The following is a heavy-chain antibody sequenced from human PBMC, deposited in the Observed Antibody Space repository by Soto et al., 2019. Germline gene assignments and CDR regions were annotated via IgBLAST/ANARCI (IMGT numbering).Heavy chain of an antibody. CDR1: GFSFSRSP. Sequence: EVQLLESGGGLVQRGGSLRVSCVASGFSFSRSPLSWVRQAPGKGLEWVSFIDASGGSTYYADSVRGRFTISRDNSMNTLYLEMTNLRVDDTAVYFCTNRTDTGVYDYWGQGTLVTVSS. V-gene: IGHV3-23*01. D-gene: IGHD1-1*01. CDR3: TNRTDTGVYDY. CDR2: IDASGGST. J-gene: IGHJ4*02.